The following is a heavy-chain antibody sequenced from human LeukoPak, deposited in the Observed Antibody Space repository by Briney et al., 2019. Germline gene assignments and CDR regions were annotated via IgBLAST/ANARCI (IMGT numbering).Heavy chain of an antibody. CDR3: ARDRRYQLLFGTNCGDCYSGGWFDP. J-gene: IGHJ5*02. Sequence: GGSLRLSCAASGFTFSDYYMSWIRQAPGKGLEWVSYISSSSNYTNYADSVKGRFTISRDNAKNSLYLQMNSLRAEDTAVYYCARDRRYQLLFGTNCGDCYSGGWFDPWGQGTLVTVSS. CDR2: ISSSSNYT. CDR1: GFTFSDYY. D-gene: IGHD2-21*02. V-gene: IGHV3-11*05.